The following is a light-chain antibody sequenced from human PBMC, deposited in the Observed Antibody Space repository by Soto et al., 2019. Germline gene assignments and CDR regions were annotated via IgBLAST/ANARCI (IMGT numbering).Light chain of an antibody. CDR3: QEYDGSPIT. J-gene: IGKJ5*01. Sequence: EIVLTQSPDTLSLSPGERATLSCRASQSIRSERLAWYQQKPGQAPRLVNFDASSRASGIPERFSGSGSGTDFTLTITRLEPEDFAVYYCQEYDGSPITFGLGTRLEIK. CDR1: QSIRSER. V-gene: IGKV3-20*01. CDR2: DAS.